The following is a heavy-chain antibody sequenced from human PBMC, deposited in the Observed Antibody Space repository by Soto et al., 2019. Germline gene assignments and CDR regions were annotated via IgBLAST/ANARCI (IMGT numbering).Heavy chain of an antibody. Sequence: QVQLVQSGAEVKKPGASVKVSCKASGYTFTNYGLTWVRQAPGQGPEWVGWISAYNGNTHYAQKLQGRVAMTTDTSTSTAYMELRSLSSDDTDVYYCARPQNDILTDSYTNYFDSWGQGTPVTVSS. CDR1: GYTFTNYG. CDR2: ISAYNGNT. V-gene: IGHV1-18*01. D-gene: IGHD3-9*01. J-gene: IGHJ4*02. CDR3: ARPQNDILTDSYTNYFDS.